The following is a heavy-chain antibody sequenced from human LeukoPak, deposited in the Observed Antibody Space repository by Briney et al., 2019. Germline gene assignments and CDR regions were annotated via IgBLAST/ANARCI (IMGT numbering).Heavy chain of an antibody. CDR1: GGSFSGYY. V-gene: IGHV4-34*01. Sequence: SETLSLTCAVYGGSFSGYYWSWIRQPPGKGLEWIGEINHSGSTNYNPSLKSRVTISVDTSKNQFSLKLSSVTAADTAVYYCARHRGWSSGYYYFDYWGQGTLVTVSS. CDR2: INHSGST. CDR3: ARHRGWSSGYYYFDY. D-gene: IGHD3-22*01. J-gene: IGHJ4*02.